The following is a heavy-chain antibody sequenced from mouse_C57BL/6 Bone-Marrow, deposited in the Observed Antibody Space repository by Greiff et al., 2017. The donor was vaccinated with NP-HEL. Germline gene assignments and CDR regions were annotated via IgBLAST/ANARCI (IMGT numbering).Heavy chain of an antibody. D-gene: IGHD5-1-1*01. V-gene: IGHV1-15*01. Sequence: QVQLQQSGAELVRPGASVTLSCKASGYTFTDYEMHWVKQTPVHGLEWIGAIDPETGGTAYNQKFKGKAILTADKSSSTAYMELRSLTSEDSAVYYCTIYHPYFDYWGQGTTLTVSS. CDR1: GYTFTDYE. CDR2: IDPETGGT. J-gene: IGHJ2*01. CDR3: TIYHPYFDY.